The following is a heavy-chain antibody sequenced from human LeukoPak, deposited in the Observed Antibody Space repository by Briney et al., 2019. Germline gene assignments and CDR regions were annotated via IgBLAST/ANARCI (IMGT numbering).Heavy chain of an antibody. Sequence: SVKVSCKAPGGTFSSYAISWVRQAPGQGLEWMGRIIPILGYAQKFQGRVTITADKSTSTAYMELSSLRSEDTAVYYCAREGAVITDLDYWGQGTLVTVSS. CDR3: AREGAVITDLDY. J-gene: IGHJ4*02. D-gene: IGHD3-22*01. CDR1: GGTFSSYA. V-gene: IGHV1-69*04. CDR2: IIPILG.